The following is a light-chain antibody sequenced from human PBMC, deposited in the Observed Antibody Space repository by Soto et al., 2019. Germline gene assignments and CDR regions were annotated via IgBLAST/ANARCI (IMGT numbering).Light chain of an antibody. CDR2: SNN. CDR3: AAWDDSLNGYL. CDR1: SSNIGSNT. J-gene: IGLJ1*01. Sequence: QSVLTQPPSASGTPGQRVTISCSGSSSNIGSNTVNWYQQLPGTAPKLLIYSNNQRPSGVPDRFSGSKSGTSASLAISGLQSEDGADYYCAAWDDSLNGYLFGNGTKVTDL. V-gene: IGLV1-44*01.